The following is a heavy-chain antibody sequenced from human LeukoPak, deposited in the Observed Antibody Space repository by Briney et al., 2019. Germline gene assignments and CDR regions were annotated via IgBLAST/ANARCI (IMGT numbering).Heavy chain of an antibody. CDR1: GGSISSYY. Sequence: SETLSLTCTVSGGSISSYYWSWIRQPPGTGLEWNGYIYYSGSTNYNPSLKSRVTISVDTSKNQFSLKLSSVTAADTAVYYCARLMVDTASFDYWGQGTLVTVSS. J-gene: IGHJ4*02. CDR3: ARLMVDTASFDY. D-gene: IGHD5-18*01. CDR2: IYYSGST. V-gene: IGHV4-59*08.